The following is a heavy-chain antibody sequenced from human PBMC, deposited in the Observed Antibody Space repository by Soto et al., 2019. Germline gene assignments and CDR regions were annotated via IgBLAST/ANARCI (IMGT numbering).Heavy chain of an antibody. J-gene: IGHJ4*02. V-gene: IGHV3-48*02. CDR1: GFTFSSYS. CDR2: ISSSSSTI. CDR3: ARDFEGYFDWPKAFDY. Sequence: PGGSLRLSCAASGFTFSSYSMNWVRQAPGKGLEWVSYISSSSSTIYYADSVKGRFTISRDNAKNSLYLQMNSLRDEDTAVYYCARDFEGYFDWPKAFDYWGQGTLVTVSS. D-gene: IGHD3-9*01.